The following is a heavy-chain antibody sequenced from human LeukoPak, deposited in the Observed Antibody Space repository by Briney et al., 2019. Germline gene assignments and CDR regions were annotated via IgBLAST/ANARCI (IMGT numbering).Heavy chain of an antibody. J-gene: IGHJ4*02. CDR3: TRDRYSLSN. CDR1: GTAIRGYC. CDR2: INHSGST. D-gene: IGHD6-13*01. Sequence: SETPSLTFTISGTAIRGYCGSWMRQPPAKGLEWIWYINHSGSTNYNPSLKSRVTISVDTSKNQFSLNLNSVTAADTAVYYCTRDRYSLSNWSPGTLVTVAS. V-gene: IGHV4-59*01.